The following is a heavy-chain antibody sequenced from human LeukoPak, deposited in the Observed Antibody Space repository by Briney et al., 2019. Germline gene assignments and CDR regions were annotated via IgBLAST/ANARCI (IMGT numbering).Heavy chain of an antibody. CDR1: GGSISSSSYY. CDR3: ARRYYYSNYVDY. CDR2: IYYSGRT. D-gene: IGHD3-10*01. J-gene: IGHJ4*02. V-gene: IGHV4-39*01. Sequence: PSETLCLTCTVSGGSISSSSYYWGWIRPPPGKGLEWTGSIYYSGRTYYNPSFKSQVTISVDTSKSQFSLKLSSVTAADTAVYYCARRYYYSNYVDYWGQGTLVTVSS.